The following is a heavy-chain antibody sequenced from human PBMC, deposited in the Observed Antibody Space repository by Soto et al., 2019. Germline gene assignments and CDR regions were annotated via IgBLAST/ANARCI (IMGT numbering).Heavy chain of an antibody. J-gene: IGHJ5*01. CDR1: TFTFTDSRFTFSDYY. V-gene: IGHV3-11*01. CDR2: ISSSGTTT. Sequence: QMQLVESGGGLVKPGGSLRLSCAASTFTFTDSRFTFSDYYINWIRQGPGKGLEWLATISSSGTTTFYAESVKGRFTISRDNVKNSVFLQMNSLGDDDTAVYYCARGDLRFLQGIDSWGQGTLVTVSS. D-gene: IGHD3-3*01. CDR3: ARGDLRFLQGIDS.